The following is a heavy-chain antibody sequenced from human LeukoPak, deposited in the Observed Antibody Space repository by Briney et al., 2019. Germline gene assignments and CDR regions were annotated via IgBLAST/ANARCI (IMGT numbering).Heavy chain of an antibody. D-gene: IGHD1-26*01. J-gene: IGHJ4*02. CDR1: GASISSGGNF. CDR2: IYTSGST. Sequence: PSETLSLTCTVSGASISSGGNFWTWIRQPAGKGLEWIGRIYTSGSTNYNPSLKSRVTISADTSKKQFYLKLNSVTAADTAVYYCPRDGIEAIDSGGQGTLVIVSS. CDR3: PRDGIEAIDS. V-gene: IGHV4-61*02.